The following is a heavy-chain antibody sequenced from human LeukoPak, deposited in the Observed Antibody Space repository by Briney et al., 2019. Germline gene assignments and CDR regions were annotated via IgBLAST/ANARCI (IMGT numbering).Heavy chain of an antibody. Sequence: PGGSLRLSCAASEFTFSSYEMNWVRQAPGKGLEWVSYISSSGTTIFYADSVEGRFTISRDNAKNSVYLQMNSLRDEDTAVYFCAKDPPITGPFEYWGQGTLVTVSS. CDR2: ISSSGTTI. V-gene: IGHV3-48*03. CDR3: AKDPPITGPFEY. D-gene: IGHD5-24*01. CDR1: EFTFSSYE. J-gene: IGHJ4*02.